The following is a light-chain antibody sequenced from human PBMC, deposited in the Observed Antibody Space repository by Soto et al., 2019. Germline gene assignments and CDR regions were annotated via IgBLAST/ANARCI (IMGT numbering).Light chain of an antibody. Sequence: EIVMTQSPATLSVSPGERVTFSCRASQSVTSSLAWYQHKPGQAPRLLISGASTGATGIPDRFSGSGSGTDFTLTISRLEPGDFAVYYCQQYGSSPATFGQGTKVDIK. V-gene: IGKV3-20*01. CDR1: QSVTSS. J-gene: IGKJ1*01. CDR3: QQYGSSPAT. CDR2: GAS.